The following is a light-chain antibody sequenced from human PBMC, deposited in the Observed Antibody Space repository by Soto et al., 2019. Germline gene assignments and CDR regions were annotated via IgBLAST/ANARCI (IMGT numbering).Light chain of an antibody. V-gene: IGKV3-11*01. J-gene: IGKJ1*01. CDR3: HQSKSWPRT. Sequence: EIVLTQSPATLSSSPGERATLSCRASQTVSSKLAWYQHKPGQAPRLLIYDTSNRATGIPARFSGSGSGTDFTLPISSLEPEDFAVYYCHQSKSWPRTFGQGTKVEIK. CDR2: DTS. CDR1: QTVSSK.